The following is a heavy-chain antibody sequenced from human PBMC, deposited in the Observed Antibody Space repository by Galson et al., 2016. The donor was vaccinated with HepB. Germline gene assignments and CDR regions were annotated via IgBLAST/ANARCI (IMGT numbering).Heavy chain of an antibody. Sequence: SLRLSCAASGFTFSSYGMHWVRQAPGKGLEWVAVIWYDGGNKYYADSVKGRFTVSRDNSKNTLYLQMNSLRVEDTAIYFCARDGTGSSSRPPFDYWGQGILVTVSS. CDR1: GFTFSSYG. V-gene: IGHV3-33*01. CDR2: IWYDGGNK. D-gene: IGHD6-13*01. J-gene: IGHJ4*02. CDR3: ARDGTGSSSRPPFDY.